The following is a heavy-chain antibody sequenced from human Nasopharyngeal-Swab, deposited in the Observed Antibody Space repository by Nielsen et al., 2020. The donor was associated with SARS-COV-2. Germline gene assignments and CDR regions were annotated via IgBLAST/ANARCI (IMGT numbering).Heavy chain of an antibody. CDR3: ARDREFGELWGY. CDR2: ISSSSSYI. V-gene: IGHV3-21*01. Sequence: EGSLRLSCAASGFTFSSYSMNWVRQAPGKGLEWVSSISSSSSYIYYADSVKGRFTISRDNAKNSLYLQMNSLRAEDTAVYYCARDREFGELWGYWGQGTLVTVSS. J-gene: IGHJ4*02. CDR1: GFTFSSYS. D-gene: IGHD3-10*01.